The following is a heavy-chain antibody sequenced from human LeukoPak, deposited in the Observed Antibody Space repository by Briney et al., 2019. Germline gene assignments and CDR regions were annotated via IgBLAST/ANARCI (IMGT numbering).Heavy chain of an antibody. V-gene: IGHV3-48*03. D-gene: IGHD3-22*01. CDR1: GFTFSSYE. Sequence: GGSLRLSCAASGFTFSSYEMSWVRQAPGKGLEWVSYITSSGGTIKNADSVKGRFTISRDNAKNSLYLQMNSLRAEDTAIYYCARIGGYYDSRGYSAVPFDYWGQGTLVTVSS. J-gene: IGHJ4*02. CDR2: ITSSGGTI. CDR3: ARIGGYYDSRGYSAVPFDY.